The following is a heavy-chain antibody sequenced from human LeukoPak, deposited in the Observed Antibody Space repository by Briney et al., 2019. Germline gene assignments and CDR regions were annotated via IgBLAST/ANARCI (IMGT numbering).Heavy chain of an antibody. D-gene: IGHD1-26*01. V-gene: IGHV3-30*18. Sequence: GGSLRLSCAASGFTFSSYGMHWVRQAPGKGLEWVAVISYDGSNKYYANSVKGRFTISRDNSKNTLYLQMNSLRAEDTAVYYCAKETGRWELEWGQGTLVTVSS. J-gene: IGHJ4*02. CDR1: GFTFSSYG. CDR2: ISYDGSNK. CDR3: AKETGRWELE.